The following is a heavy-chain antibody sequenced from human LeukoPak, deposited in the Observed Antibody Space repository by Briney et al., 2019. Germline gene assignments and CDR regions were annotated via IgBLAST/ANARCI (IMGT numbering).Heavy chain of an antibody. D-gene: IGHD2-15*01. CDR2: ISYDGSNK. CDR3: AKTPKGYCSGGSCSYFQH. V-gene: IGHV3-30*18. CDR1: GFTFSSYG. J-gene: IGHJ1*01. Sequence: GGSLRLSCAASGFTFSSYGMHWVRQAPGKGLEWVAVISYDGSNKYYADSVKGRFTISRDNSKNTLYLQMNSLRAEDTAVYYCAKTPKGYCSGGSCSYFQHWGQGTLVTVSS.